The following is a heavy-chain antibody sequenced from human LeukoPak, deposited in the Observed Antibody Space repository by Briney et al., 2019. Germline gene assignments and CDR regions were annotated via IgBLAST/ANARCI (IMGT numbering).Heavy chain of an antibody. CDR2: ISNDGSRK. D-gene: IGHD3-3*01. J-gene: IGHJ4*02. Sequence: PGRSLRLSCALSGFTFSRHGMHWVRQAPGKGLEWVAIISNDGSRKYYAHSVEGRFTISRDNSKNTLYLQMDSLRAEDTAVYYCARDRAWNYFDYWGQGTLVTVSS. CDR3: ARDRAWNYFDY. V-gene: IGHV3-30*03. CDR1: GFTFSRHG.